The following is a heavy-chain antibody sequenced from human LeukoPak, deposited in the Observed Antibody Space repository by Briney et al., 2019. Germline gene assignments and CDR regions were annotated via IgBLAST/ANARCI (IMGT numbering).Heavy chain of an antibody. CDR3: ARESYYDSSGYQSWPMDV. J-gene: IGHJ6*02. D-gene: IGHD3-22*01. Sequence: GGSLRLSCAASGFTFSSYGMHWVRQAPGKGLEWVAVISYDGSNKNYADSVKGRFTISRDNSKNTLYLQMKSLRAEDTAVYHCARESYYDSSGYQSWPMDVWGQGTTVTVSS. CDR1: GFTFSSYG. V-gene: IGHV3-30*19. CDR2: ISYDGSNK.